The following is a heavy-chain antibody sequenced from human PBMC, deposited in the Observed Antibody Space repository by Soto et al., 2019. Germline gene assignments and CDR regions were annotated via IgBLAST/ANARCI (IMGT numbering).Heavy chain of an antibody. V-gene: IGHV4-34*01. CDR2: INHSGST. CDR1: GGSFSGYY. Sequence: QVQLQQWGAGLLKPSETLSLTCAVYGGSFSGYYWSWIRQPPGKGLEWIGEINHSGSTNYNPSLKSRVTISVDTSKNQFSLKLSSVTAADTAVYYCASPGETDSSGYFLFWGQGTLVTVSS. CDR3: ASPGETDSSGYFLF. J-gene: IGHJ4*02. D-gene: IGHD3-22*01.